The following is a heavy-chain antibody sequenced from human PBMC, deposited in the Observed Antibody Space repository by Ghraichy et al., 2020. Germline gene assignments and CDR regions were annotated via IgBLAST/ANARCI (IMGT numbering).Heavy chain of an antibody. V-gene: IGHV3-7*03. CDR1: GFTFSSYW. D-gene: IGHD6-19*01. CDR2: IKKDGSVK. Sequence: GESLNISCAGSGFTFSSYWMSWVRQAPGKGLEWVANIKKDGSVKNYVGSVMGRFTISRDNAKNSLSLQMNSLRAEDTAIYYCARDDMAVPGGDYWGQGTLVTVSS. CDR3: ARDDMAVPGGDY. J-gene: IGHJ4*02.